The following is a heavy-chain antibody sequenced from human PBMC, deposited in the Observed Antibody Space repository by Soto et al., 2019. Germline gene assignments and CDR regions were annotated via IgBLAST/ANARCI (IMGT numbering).Heavy chain of an antibody. V-gene: IGHV4-61*08. D-gene: IGHD3-3*02. Sequence: QVQLQESGPGLVKPSETLSLTWTVSDGSVSSYGYYWTWVRQAPGKGLEWIGYIAYNGGTSYNPSLRSRVTISVDTSKSQFSLDLSFATAADTALYYCTRGGHFYEYMIWGQGTLVTVSS. CDR2: IAYNGGT. J-gene: IGHJ4*02. CDR3: TRGGHFYEYMI. CDR1: DGSVSSYGYY.